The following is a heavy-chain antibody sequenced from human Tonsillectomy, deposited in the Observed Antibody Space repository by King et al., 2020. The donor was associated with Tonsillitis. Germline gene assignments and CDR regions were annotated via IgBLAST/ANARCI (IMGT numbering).Heavy chain of an antibody. CDR2: VYTSGST. CDR3: ARSTLLHIVKVPAGMDYYYYMDV. V-gene: IGHV4-61*02. D-gene: IGHD2-2*01. Sequence: QLQESGPGLVKPSQTLSLTCTVSGGSISSDSYYWSWIRQPAGKGLEWIGRVYTSGSTNYNPSLKSRVTMSVDTSKNQFSLRLSSVTAADTAVYYCARSTLLHIVKVPAGMDYYYYMDVWGKGTTVTVSS. J-gene: IGHJ6*03. CDR1: GGSISSDSYY.